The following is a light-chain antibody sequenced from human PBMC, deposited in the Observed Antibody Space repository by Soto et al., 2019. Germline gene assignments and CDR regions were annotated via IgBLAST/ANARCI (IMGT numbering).Light chain of an antibody. V-gene: IGKV1-5*01. CDR2: DAS. Sequence: DIPMTQSPSTLSASVGDRVTITCRASQSISSWLAWYQHKPGQAPKVVIYDASSLERGVPSRFSGSGSGTEFALTISSLQPDDFATYYCQEYNTYSRTFGQGTRVEFK. J-gene: IGKJ1*01. CDR3: QEYNTYSRT. CDR1: QSISSW.